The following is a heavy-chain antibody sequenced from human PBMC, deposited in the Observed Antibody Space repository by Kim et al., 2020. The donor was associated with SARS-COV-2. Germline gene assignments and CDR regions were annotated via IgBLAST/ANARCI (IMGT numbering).Heavy chain of an antibody. CDR1: GASVRDHTYY. D-gene: IGHD3-3*01. J-gene: IGHJ4*03. V-gene: IGHV4-39*07. CDR2: VHSSGSP. Sequence: SETLSLTCSISGASVRDHTYYWGWVRQAPGKGLEYVGCVHSSGSPFYNPSLRSRVTFSLDTSKSQLSLHLYSVAPSDTAIYYCARGILGAVVDYWGHGTLVTVSS. CDR3: ARGILGAVVDY.